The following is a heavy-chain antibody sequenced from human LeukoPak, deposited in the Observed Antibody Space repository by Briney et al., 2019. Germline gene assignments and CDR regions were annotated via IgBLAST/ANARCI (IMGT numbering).Heavy chain of an antibody. D-gene: IGHD2-21*02. CDR2: IDDGGNT. CDR3: ARFSRFTWGDWGDAFDI. Sequence: SETLSLTCSVYGGSFSDYFWSWIRQTLGKGLEWIGEIDDGGNTNYNPSLMSRVLVSMERSKKEFSLVMRSATAADTAVYYRARFSRFTWGDWGDAFDIWSQGATVIVSS. J-gene: IGHJ3*02. CDR1: GGSFSDYF. V-gene: IGHV4-34*01.